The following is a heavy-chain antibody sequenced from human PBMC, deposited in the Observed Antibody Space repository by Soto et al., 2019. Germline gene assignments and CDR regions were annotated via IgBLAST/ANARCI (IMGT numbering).Heavy chain of an antibody. Sequence: ASVKVSCKASGYTFTSYGISWVRQAPGQGLEWMGWISAYNGNTNYAQKLQGRVTMTTDTSTSTAYMELRSLRSDDTAVYYYARARDYDFWSGYLNWFDPWGQGTLVTVSS. J-gene: IGHJ5*02. D-gene: IGHD3-3*01. CDR3: ARARDYDFWSGYLNWFDP. CDR2: ISAYNGNT. CDR1: GYTFTSYG. V-gene: IGHV1-18*01.